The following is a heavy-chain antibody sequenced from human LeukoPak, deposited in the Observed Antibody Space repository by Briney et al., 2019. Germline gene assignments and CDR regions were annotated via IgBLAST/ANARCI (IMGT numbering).Heavy chain of an antibody. CDR3: AKPRKAYYYGSGRYDPFDY. D-gene: IGHD3-10*01. CDR2: ISGSDGST. J-gene: IGHJ4*02. CDR1: GFTFSSYA. V-gene: IGHV3-23*01. Sequence: GGSLRLSCAASGFTFSSYAMSWVRQAPGKGLEWVSAISGSDGSTYYADSVKGRFTISRDNSKNTLYLQMNSLRAEDTAVYYCAKPRKAYYYGSGRYDPFDYWGQGTLVTVSS.